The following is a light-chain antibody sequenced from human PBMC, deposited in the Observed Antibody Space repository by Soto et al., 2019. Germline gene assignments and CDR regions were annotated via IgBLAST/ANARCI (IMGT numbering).Light chain of an antibody. CDR1: SNDVGLYKY. Sequence: QSALTQPASVSGSPGQSITISCTGTSNDVGLYKYVSWYQQHPGKAPKLIIYEVSNRPSGVSNRFSGSKSGNTASLTISGLQAEDEADYFCSSYASSTALIFGGGTKLTV. V-gene: IGLV2-14*01. CDR2: EVS. J-gene: IGLJ2*01. CDR3: SSYASSTALI.